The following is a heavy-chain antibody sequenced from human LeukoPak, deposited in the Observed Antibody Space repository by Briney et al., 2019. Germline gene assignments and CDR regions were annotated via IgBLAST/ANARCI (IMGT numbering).Heavy chain of an antibody. CDR1: GFTFSSYS. D-gene: IGHD6-19*01. V-gene: IGHV3-48*04. CDR2: ISSSSSTI. CDR3: AREAGFDP. Sequence: GGSLRLSCAASGFTFSSYSMNWVRQAPGKGLEWVSYISSSSSTIYYADSVKGRFTISRDNAKNSLYLQMNSLRAEDTAVYYCAREAGFDPWGQGTLVTVSS. J-gene: IGHJ5*02.